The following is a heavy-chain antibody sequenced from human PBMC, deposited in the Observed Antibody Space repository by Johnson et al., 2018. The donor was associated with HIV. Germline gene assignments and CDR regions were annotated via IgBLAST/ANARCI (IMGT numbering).Heavy chain of an antibody. V-gene: IGHV3-30*04. CDR2: IGYDGSAK. CDR1: GFTFSSYA. D-gene: IGHD6-13*01. CDR3: ARDLAYNSRWTGAFDI. Sequence: QVQLVESGGGVVQPGRSLRLSCAASGFTFSSYAMHWVRQAPGKGLEWVAVIGYDGSAKYYADSVKGRVTISRDNPKNTVYLHMNNLRAEDTAVYYCARDLAYNSRWTGAFDIWGQGTMVTVSS. J-gene: IGHJ3*02.